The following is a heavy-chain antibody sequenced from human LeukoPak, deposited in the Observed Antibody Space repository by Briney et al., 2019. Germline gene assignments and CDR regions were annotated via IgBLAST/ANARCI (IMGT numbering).Heavy chain of an antibody. CDR2: ITSSSSYT. V-gene: IGHV3-21*04. CDR1: GFTFSTYN. CDR3: ARNQDYGWELLRTFDY. D-gene: IGHD1-26*01. Sequence: GGSLRLSCAASGFTFSTYNMNWVRQAPGKGLEWVSSITSSSSYTFYADSVKGRFTISRDNAKSSLYLQMNSLRAEDTAVYYCARNQDYGWELLRTFDYWGQGTLVTVSS. J-gene: IGHJ4*02.